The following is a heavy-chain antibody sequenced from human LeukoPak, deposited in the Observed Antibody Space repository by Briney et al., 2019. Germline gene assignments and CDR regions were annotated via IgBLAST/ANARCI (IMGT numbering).Heavy chain of an antibody. D-gene: IGHD6-13*01. CDR2: ISDSGGST. V-gene: IGHV3-23*01. Sequence: GGSLRLSCPASGFTFSNYAMSWVRQAPGKGLEWVSGISDSGGSTYYADSVKGRFTISRDNSKNTLYLQMNSLRAEDTAVYYCANIAAVGTSSDYWGQGTLVTVSS. CDR3: ANIAAVGTSSDY. J-gene: IGHJ4*02. CDR1: GFTFSNYA.